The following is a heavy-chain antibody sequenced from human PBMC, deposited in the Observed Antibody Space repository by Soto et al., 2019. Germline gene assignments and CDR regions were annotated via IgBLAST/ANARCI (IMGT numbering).Heavy chain of an antibody. CDR2: ISGSGGST. Sequence: GGSLRLSCAASGFTFSSYAMSWVRQAPGKGLEWVSAISGSGGSTYYADSVKGRFTISRDNSKNTLYLQMNSLRAEDTAVYYCAKAYGSGSYPSILCLGYWGQGTLVTVSS. CDR1: GFTFSSYA. D-gene: IGHD3-10*01. J-gene: IGHJ4*02. V-gene: IGHV3-23*01. CDR3: AKAYGSGSYPSILCLGY.